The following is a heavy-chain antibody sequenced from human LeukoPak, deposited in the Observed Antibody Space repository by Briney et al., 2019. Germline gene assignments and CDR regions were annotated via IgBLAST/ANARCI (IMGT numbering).Heavy chain of an antibody. D-gene: IGHD3-22*01. CDR3: ARVKKEYYDSSGYDAFDI. CDR2: INHSGST. Sequence: PSETLSLTCAVYGGSFSGYYWSWIRQPPGKGLEWIGEINHSGSTNYNPSLKSRVTISVDTSKNQFSLKLSSVTAADTAVYYCARVKKEYYDSSGYDAFDIWGQGTMVTVSS. J-gene: IGHJ3*02. CDR1: GGSFSGYY. V-gene: IGHV4-34*01.